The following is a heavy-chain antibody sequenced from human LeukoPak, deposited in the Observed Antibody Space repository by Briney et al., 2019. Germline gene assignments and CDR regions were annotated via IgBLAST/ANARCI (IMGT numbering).Heavy chain of an antibody. V-gene: IGHV3-21*01. CDR1: GFTFSSYS. D-gene: IGHD3-10*01. Sequence: GGSLRLSCAASGFTFSSYSMNWVRQAPGKGLEWVSSISSSSSYIYYADSVKGRFTISRDNAKNSLYLQMNSLRAEDTAVYYCARDYTTMVRGVIITPYYMDVWGKGTTVTISS. CDR3: ARDYTTMVRGVIITPYYMDV. J-gene: IGHJ6*03. CDR2: ISSSSSYI.